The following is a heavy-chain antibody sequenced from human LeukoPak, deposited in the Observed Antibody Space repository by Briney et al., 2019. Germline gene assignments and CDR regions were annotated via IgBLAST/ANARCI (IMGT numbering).Heavy chain of an antibody. CDR1: GGTFSSYA. J-gene: IGHJ6*03. V-gene: IGHV1-69*01. Sequence: SVTVSCTASGGTFSSYAISWVRQAPGQGLEWMGGIIPIFGTANYAQKFQGRVTITADESTSTAYMELSSLRSEDTAVYYCARVSVATDDYGDHYYYYYMDVWGKGTTVTISS. D-gene: IGHD4-17*01. CDR3: ARVSVATDDYGDHYYYYYMDV. CDR2: IIPIFGTA.